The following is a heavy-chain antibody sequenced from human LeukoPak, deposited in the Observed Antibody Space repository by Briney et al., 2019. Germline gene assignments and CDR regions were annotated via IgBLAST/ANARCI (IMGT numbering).Heavy chain of an antibody. CDR3: ARGPRLLDY. Sequence: SETLSLTRAVYGGSFSGYYWSWIRQPPGKGLEWIGEINHSGSTNYNPSLKSRVTISVDTSKNQFSLKLSSVTAADTAVYYCARGPRLLDYWGQGTLVTVSS. CDR1: GGSFSGYY. V-gene: IGHV4-34*01. CDR2: INHSGST. J-gene: IGHJ4*02.